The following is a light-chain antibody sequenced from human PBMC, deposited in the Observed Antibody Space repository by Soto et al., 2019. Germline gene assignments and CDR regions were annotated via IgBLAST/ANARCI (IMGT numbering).Light chain of an antibody. CDR2: GAS. V-gene: IGKV3-20*01. Sequence: PGARASLSCGASQSITSSFLAWYQQKPGQAPRLLIYGASSRATGIPDRFSGSGSETDFTLTINSLEPEDFAVYYCQQYENSPITFGQGTRLEIK. J-gene: IGKJ5*01. CDR1: QSITSSF. CDR3: QQYENSPIT.